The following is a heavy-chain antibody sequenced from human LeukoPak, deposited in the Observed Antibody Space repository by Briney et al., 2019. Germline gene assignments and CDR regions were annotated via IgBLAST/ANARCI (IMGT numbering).Heavy chain of an antibody. CDR1: GVSISSYY. CDR3: ARGGESGDYGDY. V-gene: IGHV4-4*07. D-gene: IGHD3-16*01. J-gene: IGHJ4*02. CDR2: IYTSGRT. Sequence: SETLSLTCTVSGVSISSYYWSWIRQPAGKGLEWIVRIYTSGRTNSNPSLKSRVTMSEDTSKNQFSLKLSSVTAANTDVYCCARGGESGDYGDYWGQGTLVTVSS.